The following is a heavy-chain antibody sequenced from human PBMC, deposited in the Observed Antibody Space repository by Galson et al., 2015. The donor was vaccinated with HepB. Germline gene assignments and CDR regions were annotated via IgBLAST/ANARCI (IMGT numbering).Heavy chain of an antibody. J-gene: IGHJ4*02. CDR3: ARMVRIDY. Sequence: SLRLSCAASGFSFSNYWMSWVRQAPGRGLEWVASIKQDGSERYSVDSVKGRFTISRDNAENSLYLQMNSLRAEDTAVYYCARMVRIDYWGQGTLVTVSS. CDR1: GFSFSNYW. CDR2: IKQDGSER. D-gene: IGHD4/OR15-4a*01. V-gene: IGHV3-7*05.